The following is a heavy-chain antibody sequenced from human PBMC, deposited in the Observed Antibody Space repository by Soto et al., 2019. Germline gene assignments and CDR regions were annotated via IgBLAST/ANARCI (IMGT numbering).Heavy chain of an antibody. CDR1: GGFITNPDSY. D-gene: IGHD3-16*01. CDR2: SDYSVVS. Sequence: SETLSLTCSVSGGFITNPDSYWGWILRPPGKGLEWIGTSDYSVVSKYNPSLMSRVTISADTSNNQFSLRLTSVTAADTAVYYCARRTPLYASHSSRFDAWGKGDLVTVSS. CDR3: ARRTPLYASHSSRFDA. V-gene: IGHV4-39*01. J-gene: IGHJ5*02.